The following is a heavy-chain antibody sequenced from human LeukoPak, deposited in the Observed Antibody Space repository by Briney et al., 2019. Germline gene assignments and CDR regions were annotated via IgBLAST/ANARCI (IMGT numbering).Heavy chain of an antibody. V-gene: IGHV3-23*01. CDR1: GFTFSSFA. D-gene: IGHD4-17*01. CDR2: LSGSGGSP. CDR3: AGVPPTCGDYSLDDFDI. J-gene: IGHJ3*02. Sequence: QPGGSLRLSCAASGFTFSSFAMSWLRQAPGKGLQWFSDLSGSGGSPYYSDSVKGRFTISRDNAKNSLYLQMNSLRAEDTAVYYCAGVPPTCGDYSLDDFDIWGQGTMVTVSS.